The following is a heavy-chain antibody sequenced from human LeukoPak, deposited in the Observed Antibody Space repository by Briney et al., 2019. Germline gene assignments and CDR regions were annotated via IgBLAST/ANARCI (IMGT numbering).Heavy chain of an antibody. J-gene: IGHJ3*02. CDR3: ARVYYDFWSGYEYDAFDI. CDR2: IYYSGST. CDR1: GSSISSSSYY. D-gene: IGHD3-3*01. V-gene: IGHV4-39*01. Sequence: SETLSLTCTVSGSSISSSSYYWGWIRQPPGKGLEWIGSIYYSGSTYYNPSLKSRVTISVDTSKNQFSLKLSSVTAADTAVYYCARVYYDFWSGYEYDAFDIWGQGTMVTVSS.